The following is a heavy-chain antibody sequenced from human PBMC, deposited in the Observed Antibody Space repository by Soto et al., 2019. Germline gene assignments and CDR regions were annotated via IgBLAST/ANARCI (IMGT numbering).Heavy chain of an antibody. CDR1: GFTFSSYA. CDR3: ASLYYDYVWGSYRHQTIDY. Sequence: PVGSLRLSCAASGFTFSSYAMHWVRQAPGKGLEWVAVISYDGSNKYYADSVKGRFTISRDNSKNTLYLQMNSLRAEDTAVYYCASLYYDYVWGSYRHQTIDYWGQGTLVTVSS. D-gene: IGHD3-16*02. J-gene: IGHJ4*02. V-gene: IGHV3-30-3*01. CDR2: ISYDGSNK.